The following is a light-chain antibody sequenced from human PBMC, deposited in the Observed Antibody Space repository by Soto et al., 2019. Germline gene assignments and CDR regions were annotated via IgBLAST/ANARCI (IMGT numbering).Light chain of an antibody. J-gene: IGLJ2*01. Sequence: QSVLTQPASVSGSPGQSITISCTGTSIDVGGYNYVSWYLQHPGKAPKLIIYDVSNRPSGVSNRFSGSKSGNTASLTISGLQAEDDADYYCSSYTATSALVFGGGTQLTVL. CDR2: DVS. V-gene: IGLV2-14*03. CDR1: SIDVGGYNY. CDR3: SSYTATSALV.